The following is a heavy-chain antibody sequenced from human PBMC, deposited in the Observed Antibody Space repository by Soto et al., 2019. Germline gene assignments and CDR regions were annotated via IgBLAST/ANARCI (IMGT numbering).Heavy chain of an antibody. J-gene: IGHJ3*02. V-gene: IGHV1-8*02. CDR2: MNPNSGNT. D-gene: IGHD3-10*01. CDR3: TRGINYYDSGDDAFDI. Sequence: ASVKVSCKASGYTFTSYGINWVRQATGQGLEWMGWMNPNSGNTSYAQKIQGRVTMTRNTSISTAYVELSSLRSEDTAVYYCTRGINYYDSGDDAFDIWGQGTMVTVSS. CDR1: GYTFTSYG.